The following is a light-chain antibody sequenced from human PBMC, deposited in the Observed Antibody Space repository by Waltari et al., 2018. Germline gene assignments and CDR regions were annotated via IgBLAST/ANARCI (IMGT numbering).Light chain of an antibody. CDR1: QSISGW. Sequence: DIQMTQSPSTLSAFVGDRVTITCRASQSISGWLAWYQQKPGKAPNLLIFKASTLESGVPSRFSGSGSGTEVTLTINSLQPDDFATYYCQQYKSPTWTFGQGTKVEIK. CDR2: KAS. V-gene: IGKV1-5*03. J-gene: IGKJ1*01. CDR3: QQYKSPTWT.